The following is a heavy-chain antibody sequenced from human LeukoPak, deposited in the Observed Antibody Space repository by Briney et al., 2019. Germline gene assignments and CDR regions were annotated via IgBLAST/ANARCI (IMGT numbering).Heavy chain of an antibody. CDR2: INPSGGST. J-gene: IGHJ6*02. D-gene: IGHD6-19*01. CDR1: GYTFTSYY. Sequence: ASVKVSCKASGYTFTSYYIHWVRQAPGQGLEWMGIINPSGGSTSYAQKFQGRVTMTRDTSTSTVYMELSSLRSEDTAVYYCARDRQQWLVLDYYYGMDVWGQGTTVTVSS. V-gene: IGHV1-46*01. CDR3: ARDRQQWLVLDYYYGMDV.